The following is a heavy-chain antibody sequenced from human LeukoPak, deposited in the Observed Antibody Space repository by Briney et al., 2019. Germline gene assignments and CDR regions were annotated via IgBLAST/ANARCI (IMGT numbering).Heavy chain of an antibody. CDR3: ARLDTTATHFDY. CDR1: GFTVNNNY. Sequence: GRSLRLSCAASGFTVNNNYMSWVRQAPGRGLEWVSVIYAGGSTYYADSVKGRFTVSRDNSKNTLYLQMNSLRAEDTAVYHCARLDTTATHFDYWGQGTLVTVSS. V-gene: IGHV3-66*01. J-gene: IGHJ4*02. CDR2: IYAGGST. D-gene: IGHD4-17*01.